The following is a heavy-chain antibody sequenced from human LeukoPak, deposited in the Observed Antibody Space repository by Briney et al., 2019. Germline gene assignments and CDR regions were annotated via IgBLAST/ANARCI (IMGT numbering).Heavy chain of an antibody. Sequence: ASVKVSCKASGYTFIGYYIHWVRQAPRQGLEWLGWINPNSGGANYAQKFQGRVTMTRDTSISTAYMELSRLASDDTAVYFCARAYTGFEAFDYWGQGTLVTVSS. CDR1: GYTFIGYY. J-gene: IGHJ4*02. CDR3: ARAYTGFEAFDY. CDR2: INPNSGGA. D-gene: IGHD5-12*01. V-gene: IGHV1-2*02.